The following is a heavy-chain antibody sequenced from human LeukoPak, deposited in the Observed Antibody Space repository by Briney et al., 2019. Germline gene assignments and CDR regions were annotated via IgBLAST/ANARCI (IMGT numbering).Heavy chain of an antibody. CDR3: ARHGGAPGAVAGNFDY. J-gene: IGHJ4*02. CDR2: MYYSGKT. Sequence: NPSETLSLTCTVSGGSMSSSSYYWGWIRQPPGKGLEWIGTMYYSGKTYYSPPLKSRVTISVDTSKNQFSLKLSSVTAADTAVYYCARHGGAPGAVAGNFDYWGQGTLVTVSS. CDR1: GGSMSSSSYY. D-gene: IGHD6-19*01. V-gene: IGHV4-39*01.